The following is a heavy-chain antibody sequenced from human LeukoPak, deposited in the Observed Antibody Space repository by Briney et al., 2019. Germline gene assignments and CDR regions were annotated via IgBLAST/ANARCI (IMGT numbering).Heavy chain of an antibody. D-gene: IGHD4-23*01. V-gene: IGHV6-1*01. J-gene: IGHJ5*02. CDR2: TYYRSTWYN. CDR3: ARKLTQKTSFDP. CDR1: GDSVSSNSVT. Sequence: SQTLSLTCAISGDSVSSNSVTWNWIRQSPSRGLEWLGRTYYRSTWYNDYAVSVRGRITVNPDTSKNQFSLHLNSVTPEDTAVFYVARKLTQKTSFDPWGKGILLTVSS.